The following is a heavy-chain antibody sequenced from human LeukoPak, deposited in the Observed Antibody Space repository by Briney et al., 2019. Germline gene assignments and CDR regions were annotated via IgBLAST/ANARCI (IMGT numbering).Heavy chain of an antibody. V-gene: IGHV1-2*04. J-gene: IGHJ6*02. CDR1: GYTFTGYY. CDR2: INPNSGGT. Sequence: ASVKVSCKASGYTFTGYYMHWVRQAPGQGLEWMGWINPNSGGTNYAQKFQGWVTMTRDASISTAYMELSRLRSDDTAVYYCARDTFHHYYYGMDVWGQGTTVTVSS. D-gene: IGHD2/OR15-2a*01. CDR3: ARDTFHHYYYGMDV.